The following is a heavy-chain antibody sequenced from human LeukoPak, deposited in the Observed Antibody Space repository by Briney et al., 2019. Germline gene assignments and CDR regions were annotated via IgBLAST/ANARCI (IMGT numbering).Heavy chain of an antibody. CDR2: INPSGGST. CDR3: AKTPEGRYYDSRQADY. Sequence: ASVKVSCKASGYTFTSYYMHWVRQAPGQGLEWMGIINPSGGSTSYAQKFQGRVTMTRDTSTSTVYMELSSLRAEDTAVYYCAKTPEGRYYDSRQADYWGQGTLVTVSS. CDR1: GYTFTSYY. J-gene: IGHJ4*02. D-gene: IGHD3-22*01. V-gene: IGHV1-46*01.